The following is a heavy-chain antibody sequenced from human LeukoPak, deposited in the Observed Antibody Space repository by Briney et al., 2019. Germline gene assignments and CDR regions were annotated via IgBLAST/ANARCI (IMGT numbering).Heavy chain of an antibody. V-gene: IGHV1-8*03. Sequence: ASVNVSCKASGYTFTSYDINWVRQATGQGLEWMGWMNPNSGNTGYAQKFQGRVAITRNTSISTAYMELSSLRSEDTAVYYCARGQGSGSYVLFDYWGQGTLVTVSS. CDR1: GYTFTSYD. D-gene: IGHD1-26*01. CDR3: ARGQGSGSYVLFDY. CDR2: MNPNSGNT. J-gene: IGHJ4*02.